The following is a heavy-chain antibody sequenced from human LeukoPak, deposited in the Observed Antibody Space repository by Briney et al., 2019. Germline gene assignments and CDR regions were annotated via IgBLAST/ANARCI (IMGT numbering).Heavy chain of an antibody. CDR2: ISSSGSTI. D-gene: IGHD6-19*01. CDR1: GFTFSDYY. CDR3: AGRGLVAGYLDY. V-gene: IGHV3-11*04. Sequence: GGSLRLSCAASGFTFSDYYMSWLRQAPGKGLKGSSYISSSGSTIYYADSVKGRFTISRDNAKNYLYLQMNSLRAEDTAVYYCAGRGLVAGYLDYWGQGTLVTVSS. J-gene: IGHJ4*02.